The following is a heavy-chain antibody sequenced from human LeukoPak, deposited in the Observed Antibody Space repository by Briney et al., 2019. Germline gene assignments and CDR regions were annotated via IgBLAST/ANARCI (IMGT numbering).Heavy chain of an antibody. CDR1: GFTFSSYS. J-gene: IGHJ4*02. CDR2: ISSSSSYI. Sequence: PGGSLRLSCAASGFTFSSYSMNWVRQAPGKGLEWVSSISSSSSYIYYADSVKGRFTISRDNAKNSLYLQMNSLRAEDTAVYYCARDYRGGFIAAVAHFDYWGQGTLVTVSS. V-gene: IGHV3-21*01. CDR3: ARDYRGGFIAAVAHFDY. D-gene: IGHD6-13*01.